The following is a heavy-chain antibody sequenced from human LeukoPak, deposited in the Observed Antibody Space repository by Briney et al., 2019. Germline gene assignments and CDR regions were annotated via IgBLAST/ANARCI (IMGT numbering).Heavy chain of an antibody. CDR2: IYYTWST. CDR3: ARWGCTSTTCYTPFDF. CDR1: GDSISNYY. J-gene: IGHJ4*02. D-gene: IGHD2-2*02. V-gene: IGHV4-59*01. Sequence: SETLSLTCIVSGDSISNYYWSWIRQPPGKGLEWIGYIYYTWSTRYNRSLNGRVTISVDTSKTHFSLNLSSVTAAETAVYYCARWGCTSTTCYTPFDFWGPGTLVTVSS.